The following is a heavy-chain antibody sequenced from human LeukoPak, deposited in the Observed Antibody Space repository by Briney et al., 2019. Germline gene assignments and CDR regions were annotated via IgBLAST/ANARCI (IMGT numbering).Heavy chain of an antibody. D-gene: IGHD3-3*01. Sequence: HPGGSLRLSCAASGFTFSSYWMHWVRQAPGKGLVWVSRINSDGSSTSYADSVKGRFTISRDNAKDTLYLQMNSLRAEDTAVYYCAREYYDFWSGYPGAFDIWGQGTMVTVSS. CDR3: AREYYDFWSGYPGAFDI. J-gene: IGHJ3*02. V-gene: IGHV3-74*01. CDR2: INSDGSST. CDR1: GFTFSSYW.